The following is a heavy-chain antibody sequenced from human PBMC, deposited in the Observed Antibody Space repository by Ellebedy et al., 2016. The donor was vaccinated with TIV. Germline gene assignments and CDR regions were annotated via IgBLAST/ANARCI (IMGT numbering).Heavy chain of an antibody. J-gene: IGHJ3*02. CDR3: AKSGVVVITTDAFDI. CDR2: ISGVGGST. V-gene: IGHV3-23*01. D-gene: IGHD3-22*01. CDR1: GFTFTSYA. Sequence: GGSLRLSXAASGFTFTSYAMSWVRQAPGKGLEWVSAISGVGGSTDYADSVKGRFTISRDNAKNSLYLQMNSLRAEDTAVYYCAKSGVVVITTDAFDIWGQGTMVTVSS.